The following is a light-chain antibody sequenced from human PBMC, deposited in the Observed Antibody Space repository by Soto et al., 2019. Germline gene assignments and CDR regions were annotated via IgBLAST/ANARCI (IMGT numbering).Light chain of an antibody. CDR2: DVS. V-gene: IGLV2-14*01. J-gene: IGLJ7*01. CDR3: FSYTTSSTAV. Sequence: QSVLTQPASVSGSPGQSITISCTGASSDVGAYNYVSWYQQHPGKAPKVLIFDVSNRPSGVSNRFSGSKSANTASLTISGLEAEDEAAYFCFSYTTSSTAVFGGGTQLTVL. CDR1: SSDVGAYNY.